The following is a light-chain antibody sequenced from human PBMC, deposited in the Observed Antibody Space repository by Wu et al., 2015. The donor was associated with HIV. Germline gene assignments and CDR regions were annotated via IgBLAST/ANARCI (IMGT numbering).Light chain of an antibody. Sequence: EIVLTQSPDILSLSPGERATLSCRADQSVSNFFAWYQQKPGQAPRLLIFDATYRAAGIPARFSGRGSGTDFTLTISSLEPDDFAIYYCQQRFTWPLTFGQGTRLEIK. CDR1: QSVSNF. V-gene: IGKV3-11*01. J-gene: IGKJ5*01. CDR2: DAT. CDR3: QQRFTWPLT.